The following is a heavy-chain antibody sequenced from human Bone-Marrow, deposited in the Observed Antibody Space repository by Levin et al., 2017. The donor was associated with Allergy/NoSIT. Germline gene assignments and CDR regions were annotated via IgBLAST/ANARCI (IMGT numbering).Heavy chain of an antibody. CDR3: TRDPTVPAPDYFDH. D-gene: IGHD4-11*01. CDR1: GFTFNNYA. CDR2: VGHNGVDR. J-gene: IGHJ4*02. Sequence: GGSLRLSCAASGFTFNNYAMHWVRQAPGKAPEWVAVVGHNGVDRFYADSVRGRFTISRDGSTNTLYLQMNSLRGGDTAVYYCTRDPTVPAPDYFDHWGLGTLVTVSS. V-gene: IGHV3-30-3*01.